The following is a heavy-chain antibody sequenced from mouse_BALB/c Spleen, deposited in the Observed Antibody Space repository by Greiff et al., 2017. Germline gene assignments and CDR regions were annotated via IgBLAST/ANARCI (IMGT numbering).Heavy chain of an antibody. D-gene: IGHD2-1*01. CDR2: ISYSGST. J-gene: IGHJ3*01. Sequence: EVQLVESGPGLVKPSQSLSLTCTVTGYSITSDYAWNWIRQFPGNKLEWMGYISYSGSTSYNPSLKSRISITRDTSKNQFFLQLNSVTTEDTATYYCASLYGNYAFAYWGQGTLVTVSA. CDR1: GYSITSDYA. CDR3: ASLYGNYAFAY. V-gene: IGHV3-2*02.